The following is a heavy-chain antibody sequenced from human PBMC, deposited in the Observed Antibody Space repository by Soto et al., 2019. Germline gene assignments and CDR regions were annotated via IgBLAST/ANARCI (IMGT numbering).Heavy chain of an antibody. V-gene: IGHV4-59*08. J-gene: IGHJ4*02. Sequence: QVQLQESGPGLVKPSETLSLTCTVSGGSISSYYWSWIRQPPGKGLEWIGYIYYSGSTNYNPSLKSRVTISVDTSKNQSSLKLSSVTAADTALYYCARHHDSWCQGTLVTVSS. CDR3: ARHHDS. CDR1: GGSISSYY. CDR2: IYYSGST.